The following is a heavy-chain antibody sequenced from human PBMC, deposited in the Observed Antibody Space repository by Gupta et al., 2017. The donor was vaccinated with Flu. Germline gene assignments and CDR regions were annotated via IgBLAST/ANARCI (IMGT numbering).Heavy chain of an antibody. D-gene: IGHD3-22*01. V-gene: IGHV1-2*06. CDR3: ARAYYYDSSAFNFDF. Sequence: QVRLVQSGAAVKKSGASVKVSCRTSGYSFGAYFIHWVRQAPGQRLEWMGRINPTSGDTTYPQAFQGRVAMTRDTSISTAYMELSSLRSDDTAVYFCARAYYYDSSAFNFDFWGQGTLVTVSP. CDR1: GYSFGAYF. CDR2: INPTSGDT. J-gene: IGHJ4*02.